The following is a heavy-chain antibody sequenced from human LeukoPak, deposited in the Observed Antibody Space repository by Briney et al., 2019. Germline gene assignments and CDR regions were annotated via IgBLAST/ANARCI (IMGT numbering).Heavy chain of an antibody. CDR3: ARVPRYYDILTGYYGNYYGMDV. J-gene: IGHJ6*02. CDR1: GDSVSSYY. CDR2: IYYSGST. D-gene: IGHD3-9*01. V-gene: IGHV4-59*02. Sequence: SETLSLTCTVSGDSVSSYYWNWIRQPPGKGLEWIGYIYYSGSTNYNPSLKSRATISVDTSKNQFSLKLSSVTAADTAVYYCARVPRYYDILTGYYGNYYGMDVWGQGTTVTVSS.